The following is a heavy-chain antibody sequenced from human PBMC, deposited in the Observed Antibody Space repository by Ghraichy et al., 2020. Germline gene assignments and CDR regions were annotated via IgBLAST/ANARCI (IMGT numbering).Heavy chain of an antibody. CDR1: GFTFSDYY. D-gene: IGHD3-16*01. J-gene: IGHJ4*02. CDR2: ISSSGSTI. CDR3: ARYYARANFYVWGSQTFDY. V-gene: IGHV3-11*01. Sequence: GGSLRLSCAASGFTFSDYYMSWIRQAPGKGLEWVSYISSSGSTIYYADSVKGRFTISRDNAKNSLYLQMNSLRAEDTAVYYCARYYARANFYVWGSQTFDYWGQGTLVTVSS.